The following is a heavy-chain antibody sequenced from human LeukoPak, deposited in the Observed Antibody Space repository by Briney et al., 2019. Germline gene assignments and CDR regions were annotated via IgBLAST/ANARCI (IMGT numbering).Heavy chain of an antibody. Sequence: SETLPLTCTVSGGSISSSSYYWGWIRQPPGKGLEWIGSIYYSGSTYYNPSLKSRVTISVDTSKNQFSLKLSSVTAADTAVYYWARPTPHGRAVWGKGTTVTVSS. J-gene: IGHJ6*04. CDR1: GGSISSSSYY. CDR3: ARPTPHGRAV. V-gene: IGHV4-39*01. CDR2: IYYSGST.